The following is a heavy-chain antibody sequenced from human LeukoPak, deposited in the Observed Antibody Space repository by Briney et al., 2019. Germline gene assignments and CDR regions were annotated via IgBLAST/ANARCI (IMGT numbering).Heavy chain of an antibody. CDR1: GFTFSSYS. Sequence: GGSLRLSCAASGFTFSSYSMNWVRQAPGKGLEWVSSISSSSSYIYYADSVKGRFTISRDNAKNSLYLQMNSLRAEDTAVYYCARVPAGVIGMKDAFDIWGQGTMVTVSS. V-gene: IGHV3-21*01. CDR3: ARVPAGVIGMKDAFDI. D-gene: IGHD3-16*02. J-gene: IGHJ3*02. CDR2: ISSSSSYI.